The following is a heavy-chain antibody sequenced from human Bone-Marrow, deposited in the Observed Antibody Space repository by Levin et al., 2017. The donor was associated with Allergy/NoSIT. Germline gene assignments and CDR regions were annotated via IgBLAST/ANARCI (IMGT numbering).Heavy chain of an antibody. CDR1: GYTFTDYY. V-gene: IGHV1-2*02. CDR2: INPNSGGT. Sequence: ASVKVSCKASGYTFTDYYIQWVRQAPGQGLEWMGWINPNSGGTNFAQKFQGRVTMTRDTSISTAYMELSRLRSDDAAVYYCATNSGYDSDWGLPYYYYGMDVWGQGTTVTVSS. CDR3: ATNSGYDSDWGLPYYYYGMDV. J-gene: IGHJ6*02. D-gene: IGHD5-12*01.